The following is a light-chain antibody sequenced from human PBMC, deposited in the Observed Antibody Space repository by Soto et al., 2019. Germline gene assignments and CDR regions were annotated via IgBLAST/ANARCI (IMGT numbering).Light chain of an antibody. CDR3: QQYESTPPT. CDR2: WAS. CDR1: QSVLYSSNNKNY. J-gene: IGKJ2*01. Sequence: DIVMTQSPDSLAVSLGERATINCKSSQSVLYSSNNKNYLAWYQQRPGQPPKLLIYWASTRESGGPDRFSGSRSGTDFTLTITSLQAEDVAVYYCQQYESTPPTFGQGTKLEIK. V-gene: IGKV4-1*01.